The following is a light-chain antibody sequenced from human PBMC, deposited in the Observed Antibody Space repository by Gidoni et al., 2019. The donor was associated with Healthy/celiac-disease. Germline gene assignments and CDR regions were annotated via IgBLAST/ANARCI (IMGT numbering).Light chain of an antibody. CDR3: QQYDNLLPLT. J-gene: IGKJ4*01. CDR2: DAS. CDR1: QDISNY. V-gene: IGKV1-33*01. Sequence: DIQMTQSPSSLSASVGDRVTITCQASQDISNYLNWYQQKPRKAPKLLIYDASNFETEVPSRFSGSGSGTDFTFTISSLKPEDIATYYCQQYDNLLPLTFGGGTKVEIK.